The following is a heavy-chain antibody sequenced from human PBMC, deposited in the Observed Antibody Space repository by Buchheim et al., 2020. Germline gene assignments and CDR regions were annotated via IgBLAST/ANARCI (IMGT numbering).Heavy chain of an antibody. Sequence: QITLKESGPALVKPAQTLTLTCTFSGFSLNNDGVGVVWFRQPPGKALEWLAVIYFNGDRRHSPSLQNRLSIIDDSSKTQVFLTMTNMDAVDTATYYCAHRRNSYDFHGLDVWGQGTT. CDR1: GFSLNNDGVG. D-gene: IGHD3-3*01. CDR2: IYFNGDR. V-gene: IGHV2-5*01. CDR3: AHRRNSYDFHGLDV. J-gene: IGHJ6*02.